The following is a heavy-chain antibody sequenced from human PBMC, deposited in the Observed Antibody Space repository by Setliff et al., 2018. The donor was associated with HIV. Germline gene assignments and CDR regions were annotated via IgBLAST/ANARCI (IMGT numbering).Heavy chain of an antibody. CDR1: GDSVSSRSYY. CDR3: ARDYDRNYFDY. J-gene: IGHJ4*02. V-gene: IGHV4-39*07. Sequence: PSETLSLTCTVSGDSVSSRSYYWSWIRQPPGKGLEWIGSIYHTATTYYNPSLKSRLTISVDTSKDQFSLKLSPMTAADTAVYYCARDYDRNYFDYWGQGTLVTVSS. CDR2: IYHTATT. D-gene: IGHD3-22*01.